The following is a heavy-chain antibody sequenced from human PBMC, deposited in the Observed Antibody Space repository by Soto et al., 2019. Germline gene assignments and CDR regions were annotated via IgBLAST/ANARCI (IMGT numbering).Heavy chain of an antibody. Sequence: EVRLVESGGGLVQPGGSLRLSCAASGFTFSSDWMTWVRQAPGKGLEWVANIRKDGSKTSYLDSVRGRFTISRDNAQSSLYLQRDSLRAEDTALYYCVRDGSPGTSSLYFDAFDIWGQGTMVTVSS. V-gene: IGHV3-7*05. D-gene: IGHD6-13*01. CDR2: IRKDGSKT. CDR1: GFTFSSDW. CDR3: VRDGSPGTSSLYFDAFDI. J-gene: IGHJ3*02.